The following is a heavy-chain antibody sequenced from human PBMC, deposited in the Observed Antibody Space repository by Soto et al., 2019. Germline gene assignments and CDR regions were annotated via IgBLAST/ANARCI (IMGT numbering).Heavy chain of an antibody. Sequence: GGSLRLSCAASGFTFSSYGMHWVRQAPGKGLEWVAVISYDGSNKYYADSVKGRFTISRDNSKNTRYLQRNSLIAEDTAVYYGAKNKVGGWYVGNDAFDIWGQGTMVTVSS. D-gene: IGHD6-19*01. CDR3: AKNKVGGWYVGNDAFDI. V-gene: IGHV3-30*18. CDR2: ISYDGSNK. CDR1: GFTFSSYG. J-gene: IGHJ3*02.